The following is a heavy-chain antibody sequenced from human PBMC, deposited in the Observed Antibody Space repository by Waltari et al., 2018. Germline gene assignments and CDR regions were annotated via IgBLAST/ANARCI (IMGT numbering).Heavy chain of an antibody. J-gene: IGHJ3*02. CDR1: GFSLSSYS. D-gene: IGHD6-13*01. CDR2: IYIDGTT. V-gene: IGHV3-23*03. CDR3: AREVGGSSWSTTPRGDAFDI. Sequence: EVQLLESGGGLAQPGGSLRLPCAASGFSLSSYSMTWVRQGPGKGLEWVSVIYIDGTTYYGDSVKGRFTISRDNSKDTVYLQMNSLRPEDTAIYYCAREVGGSSWSTTPRGDAFDIWGQGTMVTVSS.